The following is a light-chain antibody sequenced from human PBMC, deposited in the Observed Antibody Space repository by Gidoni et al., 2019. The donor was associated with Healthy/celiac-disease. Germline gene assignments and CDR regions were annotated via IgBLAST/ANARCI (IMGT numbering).Light chain of an antibody. V-gene: IGKV1-5*01. CDR3: QQYNSYSQT. CDR2: DAS. J-gene: IGKJ1*01. CDR1: QSISSW. Sequence: DIQMTQSPSTLSASVGDRVTITCRASQSISSWLAWYQQKPGKAPKLLIYDASRLESGVPSRFSGSGSGTEFTLTISSLQPDDFANYYCQQYNSYSQTFGQGTKVEIK.